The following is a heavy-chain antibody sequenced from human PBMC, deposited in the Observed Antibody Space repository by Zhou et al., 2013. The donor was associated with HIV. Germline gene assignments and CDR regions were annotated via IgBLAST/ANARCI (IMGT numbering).Heavy chain of an antibody. CDR2: IWYDGSNQ. J-gene: IGHJ4*02. V-gene: IGHV3-30*18. CDR3: AKDIQTLGGYDWFDY. CDR1: GFTFSNYG. D-gene: IGHD5-12*01. Sequence: VQLVESGGGVVQPGRSLRLSCAASGFTFSNYGMHWVRQAPGKGLEWVAVIWYDGSNQYYADSVKGRFTISRDNSKNTLYLQMNSLRTEDTAVYYCAKDIQTLGGYDWFDYWGQGTLVTVSS.